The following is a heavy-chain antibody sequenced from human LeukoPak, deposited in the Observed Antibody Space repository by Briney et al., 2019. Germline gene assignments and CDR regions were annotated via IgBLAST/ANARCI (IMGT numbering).Heavy chain of an antibody. Sequence: ASAKVSCKVSGYTFTGYYMHWVRLAPGQGLEWMGWINPNSGGTDYAQKFQGRVTMTRDTSISTAYMELSRLRSDDTAVYYCARDQEVYSSSSVDYWGQGTLVTVSS. V-gene: IGHV1-2*02. D-gene: IGHD6-6*01. J-gene: IGHJ4*02. CDR2: INPNSGGT. CDR1: GYTFTGYY. CDR3: ARDQEVYSSSSVDY.